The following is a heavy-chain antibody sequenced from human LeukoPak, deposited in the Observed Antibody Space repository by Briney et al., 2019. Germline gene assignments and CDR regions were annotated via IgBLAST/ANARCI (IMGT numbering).Heavy chain of an antibody. Sequence: ASVKVSCRASGYTFTGYYMHWVRQAPGQGLEGMGWINPNSGGTNYAQKFQGRVTMKRDTSISTAYMELSRLRSDDTAVYYCAVINSASYPPSNYWGQGTLVTVSS. V-gene: IGHV1-2*02. CDR1: GYTFTGYY. CDR2: INPNSGGT. D-gene: IGHD1-26*01. J-gene: IGHJ4*02. CDR3: AVINSASYPPSNY.